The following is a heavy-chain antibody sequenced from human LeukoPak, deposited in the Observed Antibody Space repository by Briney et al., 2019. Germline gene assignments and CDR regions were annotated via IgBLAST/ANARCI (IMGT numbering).Heavy chain of an antibody. CDR3: ARVSREDHYFDY. V-gene: IGHV4-59*02. CDR2: IHYSGST. Sequence: SETLSLTCTVSGGSVSGYYWSWIRQPPGKGLQWIGYIHYSGSTNYNPSLKSRLTISVDTSKNQFSLKLTSVTAADTAVYYCARVSREDHYFDYWGQGTLVTVSS. J-gene: IGHJ4*02. CDR1: GGSVSGYY.